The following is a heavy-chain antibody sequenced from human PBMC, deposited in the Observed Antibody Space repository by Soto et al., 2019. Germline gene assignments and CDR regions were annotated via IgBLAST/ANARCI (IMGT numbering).Heavy chain of an antibody. CDR1: GYTFTSYY. V-gene: IGHV1-46*01. Sequence: ASVKVSCKASGYTFTSYYMHWVRQAPGQGLEWMGIINPSGGSTSYAQKFQGRVTMTRDTSTSTVYMELSSLRSEDTAVYYCARDRVAAALWDNYYYYGMDVWGQGTTVTVSS. J-gene: IGHJ6*02. D-gene: IGHD6-13*01. CDR2: INPSGGST. CDR3: ARDRVAAALWDNYYYYGMDV.